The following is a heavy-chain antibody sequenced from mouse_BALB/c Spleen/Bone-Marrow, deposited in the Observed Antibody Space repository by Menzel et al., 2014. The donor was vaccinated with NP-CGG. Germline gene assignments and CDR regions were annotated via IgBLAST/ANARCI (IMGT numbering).Heavy chain of an antibody. V-gene: IGHV1-7*01. CDR2: INPSIGYA. CDR1: GHTFSTYW. J-gene: IGHJ4*01. Sequence: VQGVESGAELAKPGASVKMSCKASGHTFSTYWMHWVEQRPGQGLEWIGYINPSIGYADYVQKFKDKATLTADNSSSIVYMQLSSLTSEDSAIYYCAMITFTMDYWGQGTSVTVSS. D-gene: IGHD2-4*01. CDR3: AMITFTMDY.